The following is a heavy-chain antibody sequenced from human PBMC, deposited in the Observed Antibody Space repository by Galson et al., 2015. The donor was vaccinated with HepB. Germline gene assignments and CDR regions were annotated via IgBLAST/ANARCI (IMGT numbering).Heavy chain of an antibody. J-gene: IGHJ4*02. V-gene: IGHV3-48*02. CDR2: ISSRSSTI. CDR1: GFTFRSYN. D-gene: IGHD6-13*01. CDR3: AREALGSSSWYTQDHFDY. Sequence: SLRLSCAASGFTFRSYNMNWVRQAPGKGLEWVSYISSRSSTIYYADSVKGRFTISRDNAKNSLYLQMNSLRDEDTAVYYCAREALGSSSWYTQDHFDYWGQGTLVTVSS.